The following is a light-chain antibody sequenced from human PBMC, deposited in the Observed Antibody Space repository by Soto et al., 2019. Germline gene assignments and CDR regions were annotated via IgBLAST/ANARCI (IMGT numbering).Light chain of an antibody. Sequence: EIVLTQSPGTLSLSPGERATLSCRASQSVSSSYLAWYQQKPGQAPRLLIYGASSRATGIPDRFSGSGSGTDFTLTISRLEPEDFAVYYCQERNRWPRGTFGAGTKVDIK. J-gene: IGKJ4*01. CDR2: GAS. CDR3: QERNRWPRGT. CDR1: QSVSSSY. V-gene: IGKV3D-20*02.